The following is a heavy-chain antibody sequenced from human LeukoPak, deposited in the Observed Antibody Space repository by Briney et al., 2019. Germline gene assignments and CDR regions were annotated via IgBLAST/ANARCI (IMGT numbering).Heavy chain of an antibody. D-gene: IGHD3-10*01. CDR3: AKNPGYYFGSGSYYLDY. V-gene: IGHV3-23*01. J-gene: IGHJ4*02. CDR2: ISGSGGST. CDR1: GFTFSSYA. Sequence: GGSLRLSCAASGFTFSSYAMSWVRQAPGKGLEWVSAISGSGGSTYYADSVKGRFTISRDFSKNTLYLQMNSLRAEDTAVYYCAKNPGYYFGSGSYYLDYWGQGNLVTVSS.